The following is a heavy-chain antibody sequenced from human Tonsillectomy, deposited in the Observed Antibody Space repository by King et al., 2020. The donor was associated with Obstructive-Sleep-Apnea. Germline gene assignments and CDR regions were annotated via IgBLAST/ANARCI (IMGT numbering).Heavy chain of an antibody. D-gene: IGHD2-21*02. CDR3: ARDQGGDDFPSYFDY. CDR1: GYSFTSHG. CDR2: ISGYNWNR. Sequence: QLVQSGGEVKKPGASVKGSCKAFGYSFTSHGINWVRQAPGQGLELMGWISGYNWNRKDAQKFQGRGIMTTDPSTSTAYMELKGLRSDDTAVYYCARDQGGDDFPSYFDYWGQGTLVTVSS. V-gene: IGHV1-18*04. J-gene: IGHJ4*02.